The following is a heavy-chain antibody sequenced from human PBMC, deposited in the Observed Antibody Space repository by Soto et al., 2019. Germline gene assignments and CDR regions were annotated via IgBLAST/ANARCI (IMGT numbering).Heavy chain of an antibody. Sequence: PDTLCVSCSVSAHSSSTFDCSWIRPPAGKGLESIGYIYYSGSTSYKPARESRVTMAVDTSKNQFSRKRSSVTAADTAIYYCARPHNWGRYGFDVWAQGTLVTVSS. D-gene: IGHD1-1*01. CDR1: AHSSSTFD. CDR2: IYYSGST. CDR3: ARPHNWGRYGFDV. V-gene: IGHV4-59*07. J-gene: IGHJ3*01.